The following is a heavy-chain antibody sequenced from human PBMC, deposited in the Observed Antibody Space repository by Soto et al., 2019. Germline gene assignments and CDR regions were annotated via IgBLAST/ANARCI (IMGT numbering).Heavy chain of an antibody. CDR1: GFTFSSYG. CDR2: IWYDGSNK. D-gene: IGHD4-17*01. CDR3: ASVYGDVALDY. J-gene: IGHJ4*02. Sequence: QVQLVESGGGVVQPGRSLRLSCAASGFTFSSYGMHWVRQAPGKGLEWVAVIWYDGSNKYYADSVKGRFTISRDNSKNSLYLQMNSLRAEDMAVYYCASVYGDVALDYWCQGTLVTVSS. V-gene: IGHV3-33*01.